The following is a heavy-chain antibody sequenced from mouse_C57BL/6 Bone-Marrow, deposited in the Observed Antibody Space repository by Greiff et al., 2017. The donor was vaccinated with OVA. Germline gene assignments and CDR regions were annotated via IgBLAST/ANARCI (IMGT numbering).Heavy chain of an antibody. V-gene: IGHV1-54*01. Sequence: QVQLQQSGAELVRPGTSVKVSCKASGYAFTNYLIEWVKQRPGPGLEWIGVINPGSGGTNYNEKFKGKGTLTADKSSSTAYMQLSSLTSEDSAVYCCAAYSPFAYWGQGTLVTVSA. CDR2: INPGSGGT. CDR3: AAYSPFAY. CDR1: GYAFTNYL. J-gene: IGHJ3*01. D-gene: IGHD2-10*01.